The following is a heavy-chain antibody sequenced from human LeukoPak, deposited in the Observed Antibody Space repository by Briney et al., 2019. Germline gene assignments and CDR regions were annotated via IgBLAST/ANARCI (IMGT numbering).Heavy chain of an antibody. CDR3: VGSGPTEVVRFDP. V-gene: IGHV4-39*01. D-gene: IGHD2-15*01. CDR1: GGPLSSSSYF. Sequence: SENLSLNCTVSGGPLSSSSYFWGWIRPPPRKGLGWVGSIYYSGSTYYNPSLKSRVTISVDTSKNQFSLKLSSVTAADTAVYYCVGSGPTEVVRFDPWGQGTLVTVSS. J-gene: IGHJ5*02. CDR2: IYYSGST.